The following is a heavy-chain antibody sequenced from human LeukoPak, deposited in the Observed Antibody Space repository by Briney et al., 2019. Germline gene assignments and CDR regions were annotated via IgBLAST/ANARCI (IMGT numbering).Heavy chain of an antibody. V-gene: IGHV1-69*05. Sequence: ASVKVSCKASGGTFSSYAISWVRQAPGQGLEWMGGMIPIFGTANYAQKFQGRVTITTDESTSTAYMELSSLRSEDTAVYYCARSLYSSSSEVWYFDYWGQGTLVTVSS. CDR2: MIPIFGTA. CDR1: GGTFSSYA. D-gene: IGHD6-6*01. J-gene: IGHJ4*02. CDR3: ARSLYSSSSEVWYFDY.